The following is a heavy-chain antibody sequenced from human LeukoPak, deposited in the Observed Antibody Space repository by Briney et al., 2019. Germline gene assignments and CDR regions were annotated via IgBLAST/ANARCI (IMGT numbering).Heavy chain of an antibody. J-gene: IGHJ4*02. CDR3: ARYHYDGSGYPYYFDQ. D-gene: IGHD3-22*01. CDR2: IYSGGST. V-gene: IGHV3-53*01. CDR1: GFIVSDNY. Sequence: PGGSLRLSCAASGFIVSDNYMSWVRQAPGQGLEWVSVIYSGGSTYYADSVKGRFTISRDNSKNTVFLQLNSLRAEDTAAYYCARYHYDGSGYPYYFDQWGQGTLVTVSS.